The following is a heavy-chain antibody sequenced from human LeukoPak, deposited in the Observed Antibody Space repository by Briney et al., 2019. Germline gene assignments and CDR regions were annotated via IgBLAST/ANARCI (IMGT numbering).Heavy chain of an antibody. CDR1: GGSISSGNW. V-gene: IGHV4-4*02. D-gene: IGHD3-10*01. J-gene: IGHJ4*02. CDR3: ARAASRYGSGSPNDY. Sequence: ASGTLSLTCAVSGGSISSGNWWSWVRQPPGKGLEWIGEIYHSGSTNYNPSLKSRVTISVDKSKNQFSLNLSSVTAADTAVYYCARAASRYGSGSPNDYWGQGTLVSVSS. CDR2: IYHSGST.